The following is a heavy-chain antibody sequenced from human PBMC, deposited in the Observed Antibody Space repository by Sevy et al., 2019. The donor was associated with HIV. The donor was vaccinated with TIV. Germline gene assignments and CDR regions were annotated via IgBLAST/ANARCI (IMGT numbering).Heavy chain of an antibody. CDR3: AKDRFDGSGYYPEGAFDI. Sequence: GGSLRLSCAASGFTFNNYAMNWVRQAPGKGLEWVSAISGSGFRKYYEDSVKGRFTFSRDNSKNTLYLQMNSLRAEDTAVYYCAKDRFDGSGYYPEGAFDIWGQGTMVTVSS. D-gene: IGHD3-22*01. J-gene: IGHJ3*02. CDR2: ISGSGFRK. V-gene: IGHV3-23*01. CDR1: GFTFNNYA.